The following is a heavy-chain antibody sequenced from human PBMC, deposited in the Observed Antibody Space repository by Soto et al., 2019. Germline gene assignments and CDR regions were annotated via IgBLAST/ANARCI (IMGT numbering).Heavy chain of an antibody. Sequence: PSETLSLTCTVSGGSISSYYRSWIRQPPGKGLEWIGYIYYSGSTNYNPSLKSRVTISVDTSKNQFSLKLSSVTAADTAVYYCARSGPMTTVTNFDYWGQGTLVTVSS. J-gene: IGHJ4*02. V-gene: IGHV4-59*08. D-gene: IGHD4-17*01. CDR3: ARSGPMTTVTNFDY. CDR1: GGSISSYY. CDR2: IYYSGST.